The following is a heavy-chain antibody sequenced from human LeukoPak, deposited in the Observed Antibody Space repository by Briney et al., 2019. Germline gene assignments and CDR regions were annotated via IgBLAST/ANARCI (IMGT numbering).Heavy chain of an antibody. V-gene: IGHV3-53*01. D-gene: IGHD3-16*01. CDR1: GFTVSTNY. Sequence: GSLRLSCAASGFTVSTNYMSWVRQAPGKGLEWFSIIYDSGTTHYADSVKGRFTISRDNLKNILYLQMNSLRAEDTAVYYCASHWGGYWGQGTLVTVSS. CDR3: ASHWGGY. CDR2: IYDSGTT. J-gene: IGHJ4*02.